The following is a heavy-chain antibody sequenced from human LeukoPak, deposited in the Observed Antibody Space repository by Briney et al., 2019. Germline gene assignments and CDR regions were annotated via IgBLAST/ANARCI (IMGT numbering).Heavy chain of an antibody. CDR1: GYTFTGYY. Sequence: GASVKVSCKASGYTFTGYYMHWVRQAPGQGLEWMGWINPNSGGTNYAQKSQGRVTMTRDTSISTAYMELSRLRSDDTAVYYCARPKIFGVVSLDYWGQGTLVTVSS. CDR3: ARPKIFGVVSLDY. J-gene: IGHJ4*02. D-gene: IGHD3-3*01. CDR2: INPNSGGT. V-gene: IGHV1-2*02.